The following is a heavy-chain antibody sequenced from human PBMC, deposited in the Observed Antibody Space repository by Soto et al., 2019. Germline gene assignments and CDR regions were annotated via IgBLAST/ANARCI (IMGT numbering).Heavy chain of an antibody. CDR3: AREDRGVILHYYFDY. J-gene: IGHJ4*02. Sequence: QLQLQESGPGLVKPSETLSLTCTVSGGSISSSSYYWGWIRQPPGKGLEWIGSIYYSGSTYYNPSLKSRVTISVDTSKNQFSLKLSSVTAADTAVYYCAREDRGVILHYYFDYWGQGTLVTVSS. D-gene: IGHD3-10*01. CDR1: GGSISSSSYY. V-gene: IGHV4-39*02. CDR2: IYYSGST.